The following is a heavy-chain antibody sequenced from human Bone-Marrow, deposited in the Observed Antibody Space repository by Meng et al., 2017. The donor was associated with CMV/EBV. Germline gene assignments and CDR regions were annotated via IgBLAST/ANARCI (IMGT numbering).Heavy chain of an antibody. CDR1: GFTFDDYA. J-gene: IGHJ4*02. Sequence: SLKISCAASGFTFDDYAMHWVRQAPGKGLEWVSGISWNSGSIGYADSVKGRFTISRDNSKNTLYLQMNRLRAEDTAVYYCARDYRYDSSGYYHDYWGQGPLVTVSS. CDR2: ISWNSGSI. V-gene: IGHV3-9*01. D-gene: IGHD3-22*01. CDR3: ARDYRYDSSGYYHDY.